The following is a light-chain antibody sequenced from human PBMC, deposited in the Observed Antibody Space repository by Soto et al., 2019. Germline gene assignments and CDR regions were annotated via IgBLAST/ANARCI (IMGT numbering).Light chain of an antibody. CDR3: QQYNSYSLYT. Sequence: DIQMTQSPSTLSASVGDRVTITCRASQSISSRLAWYQQKPGKAPKLLIYDASSLESGVPSRFSGSGSGTEFTITIISLQPDDFATYYCQQYNSYSLYTFGQGTKLEIK. CDR2: DAS. J-gene: IGKJ2*01. V-gene: IGKV1-5*01. CDR1: QSISSR.